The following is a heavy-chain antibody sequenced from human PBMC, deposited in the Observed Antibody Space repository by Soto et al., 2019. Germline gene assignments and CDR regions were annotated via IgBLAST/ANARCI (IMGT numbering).Heavy chain of an antibody. CDR2: INGVGTVI. V-gene: IGHV3-74*01. J-gene: IGHJ4*02. CDR3: AKGIGGYSSSSAYFDY. Sequence: GGSLRLSCAASGFTFSSYSPYWMHWARQAPGKGLVWVSSINGVGTVIPHADSVKGRFTVSWDNAKNTLYLQMNSLRAEDTAVYYCAKGIGGYSSSSAYFDYWGRGTLVTVSS. D-gene: IGHD6-6*01. CDR1: GFTFSSYSPYW.